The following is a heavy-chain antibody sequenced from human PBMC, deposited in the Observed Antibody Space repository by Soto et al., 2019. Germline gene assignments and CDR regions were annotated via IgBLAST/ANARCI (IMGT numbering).Heavy chain of an antibody. V-gene: IGHV3-30-3*01. Sequence: QVQLVESGGGVVQPGRSLRLSCAASGFTFSSYAMHWVRQAPGKGLEWVAVISYDGSNKYYADSVKGRFTISRDNSKNTLYLQMNSLRAEDTAVYYCARDGGNGYNPYSFDYWGQGTLVTVSS. J-gene: IGHJ4*02. CDR2: ISYDGSNK. D-gene: IGHD5-12*01. CDR1: GFTFSSYA. CDR3: ARDGGNGYNPYSFDY.